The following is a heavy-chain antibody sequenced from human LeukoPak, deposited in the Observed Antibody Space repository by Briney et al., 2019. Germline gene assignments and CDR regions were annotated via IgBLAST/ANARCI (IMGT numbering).Heavy chain of an antibody. J-gene: IGHJ4*02. V-gene: IGHV2-70*11. Sequence: SGPALVKPTQTLTLTCTFSGFSLCTSGMCVSWIRQPPGKALEWLARIDWDDDKYYSTSLKTRLTISKDTSKKQVVLTMTNMDPVDTATYYCARMSRNVYYDSSGYYFDYWGQGTLVTVSS. CDR3: ARMSRNVYYDSSGYYFDY. CDR1: GFSLCTSGMC. CDR2: IDWDDDK. D-gene: IGHD3-22*01.